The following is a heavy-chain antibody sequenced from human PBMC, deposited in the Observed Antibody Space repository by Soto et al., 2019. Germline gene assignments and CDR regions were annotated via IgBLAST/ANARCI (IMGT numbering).Heavy chain of an antibody. Sequence: SQTLSLTCAISGDSVSSNSAAWNWIRQSPSRGLEWLGRTYYRSKWYNDYAVSVKSRITINPDTSKNQFSLQLNSVTPEDTAVYYCARDHLAVAAPPYYYYYYMDVWGKGTTVTVSS. V-gene: IGHV6-1*01. CDR1: GDSVSSNSAA. CDR3: ARDHLAVAAPPYYYYYYMDV. D-gene: IGHD6-19*01. J-gene: IGHJ6*03. CDR2: TYYRSKWYN.